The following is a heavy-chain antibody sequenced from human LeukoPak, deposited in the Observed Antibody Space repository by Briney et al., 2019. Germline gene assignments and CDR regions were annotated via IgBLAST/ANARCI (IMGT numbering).Heavy chain of an antibody. J-gene: IGHJ6*02. CDR2: ISGSGGST. CDR3: AKGRKSYYYGMDV. Sequence: GGSLRLSCAASGFTFSSFAMSWVRQAPGKGLEWVSGISGSGGSTYYADSVKGQFTISRDNSKNTLYLQMNSLRAEDTAVYHCAKGRKSYYYGMDVWGQGTTVTVSS. V-gene: IGHV3-23*01. CDR1: GFTFSSFA.